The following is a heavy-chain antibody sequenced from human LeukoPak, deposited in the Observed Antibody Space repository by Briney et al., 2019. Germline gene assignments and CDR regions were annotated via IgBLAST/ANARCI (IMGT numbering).Heavy chain of an antibody. CDR1: GGTFSSYA. CDR3: ASGFRSTALVDY. V-gene: IGHV1-69*05. D-gene: IGHD5-18*01. Sequence: SVKVSCKASGGTFSSYAISWVRQAPGQGLEWMGGIIPIFGAANYAQKFQGRVTITTDESTSTAYMELSSLRSEDTAVYYCASGFRSTALVDYWGQGTLVTVSS. CDR2: IIPIFGAA. J-gene: IGHJ4*02.